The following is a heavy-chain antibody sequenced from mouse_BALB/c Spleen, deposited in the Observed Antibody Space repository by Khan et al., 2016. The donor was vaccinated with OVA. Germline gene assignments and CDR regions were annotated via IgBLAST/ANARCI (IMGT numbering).Heavy chain of an antibody. J-gene: IGHJ2*02. Sequence: QIQLVQSGPELKKPGETVKISCKASGYTFTNYGMNWVKQAPGKALKWLGWISTYTGEPTYANDFKGRFAFSLETSASTAYLQFNNLTTEDTATYFSTRPSHFSSVLVYWGQGTSLTVSS. CDR1: GYTFTNYG. V-gene: IGHV9-3-1*01. CDR3: TRPSHFSSVLVY. D-gene: IGHD6-1*01. CDR2: ISTYTGEP.